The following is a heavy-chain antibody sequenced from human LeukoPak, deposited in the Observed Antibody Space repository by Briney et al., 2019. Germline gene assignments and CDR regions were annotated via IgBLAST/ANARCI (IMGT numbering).Heavy chain of an antibody. V-gene: IGHV3-23*01. CDR1: GFILSSAV. D-gene: IGHD4-17*01. Sequence: GGSLRLSCAASGFILSSAVMSWVRQAPGKGLEWVSAISGSGGSTYYADSVKGRFTISRDNSKNTLYLQMNSLRAEDTAVYYCAKDVTTVTTLEHENGMDVWGQGTTVTVSS. CDR3: AKDVTTVTTLEHENGMDV. J-gene: IGHJ6*02. CDR2: ISGSGGST.